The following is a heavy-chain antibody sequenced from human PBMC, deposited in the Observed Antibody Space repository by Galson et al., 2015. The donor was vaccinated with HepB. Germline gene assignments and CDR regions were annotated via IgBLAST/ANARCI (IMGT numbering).Heavy chain of an antibody. D-gene: IGHD3-3*01. CDR2: ISGSGGST. V-gene: IGHV3-23*01. CDR1: GFTFSSYA. Sequence: SLRLSCAASGFTFSSYAMSWVRQAPGKGLEWVSAISGSGGSTYYADSVKGRFTISRDNSKNTVFLQMNSLRAEDSAVYYCAKQAVLRFLEWLSNDFDCWGQGTLVTVSS. CDR3: AKQAVLRFLEWLSNDFDC. J-gene: IGHJ4*02.